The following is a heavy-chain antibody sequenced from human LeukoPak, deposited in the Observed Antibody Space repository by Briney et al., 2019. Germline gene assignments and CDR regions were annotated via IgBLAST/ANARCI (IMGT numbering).Heavy chain of an antibody. J-gene: IGHJ6*03. CDR3: AKTNYDSSVYSYYMDV. V-gene: IGHV3-23*01. Sequence: GGSLRLSCAASRLTFSSYAMSWVHQAPGKGLEWVSSISTSGGSTYYADSVKGRFTISRDNSKNTLYLQMNSLRAEDTAVYYCAKTNYDSSVYSYYMDVWGKGTTVTVSS. CDR2: ISTSGGST. CDR1: RLTFSSYA. D-gene: IGHD3-22*01.